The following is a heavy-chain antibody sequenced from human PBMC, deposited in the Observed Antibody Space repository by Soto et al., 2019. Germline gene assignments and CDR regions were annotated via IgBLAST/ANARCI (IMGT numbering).Heavy chain of an antibody. Sequence: QVQLVESGGGVVQPGRSLRLSCEASGFTFSSYGMHWVRQAPGKGLEWVAVIWYDGSNKYYADSVKGRFTISRDNSKNTLYLQMNSLRAEDTAVYYCAASYGAEGDYWGQGTLVTVSS. D-gene: IGHD4-17*01. CDR3: AASYGAEGDY. J-gene: IGHJ4*02. CDR1: GFTFSSYG. CDR2: IWYDGSNK. V-gene: IGHV3-33*01.